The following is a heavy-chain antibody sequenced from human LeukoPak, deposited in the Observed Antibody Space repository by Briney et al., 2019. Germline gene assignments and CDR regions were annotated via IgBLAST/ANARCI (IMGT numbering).Heavy chain of an antibody. CDR1: GYTFTSYG. V-gene: IGHV1-69*13. Sequence: SVKVSCKASGYTFTSYGISWVRQAPGQGLEWMGWIIPIFGTANYAQKFQGRVTITADESTSTAYMELSSLRSEDTAVYYCARYEGPCGGDCPFDYWGQGTLVTVSS. J-gene: IGHJ4*02. CDR2: IIPIFGTA. D-gene: IGHD2-21*01. CDR3: ARYEGPCGGDCPFDY.